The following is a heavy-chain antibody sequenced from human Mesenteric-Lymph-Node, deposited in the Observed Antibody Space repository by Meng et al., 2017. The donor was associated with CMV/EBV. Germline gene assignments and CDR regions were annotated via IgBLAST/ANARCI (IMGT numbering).Heavy chain of an antibody. J-gene: IGHJ4*02. V-gene: IGHV4-30-2*01. CDR3: ARMNYYDSSGYYFDY. CDR2: VYHSGST. Sequence: SGDSISSGSSWSWIRQPPGKGLEWIGYVYHSGSTSYNPSLKSRVTISVDRPKNQFSLKLTSVNAADTAVYYCARMNYYDSSGYYFDYWGQGTLVTVSS. CDR1: GDSISSGSS. D-gene: IGHD3-22*01.